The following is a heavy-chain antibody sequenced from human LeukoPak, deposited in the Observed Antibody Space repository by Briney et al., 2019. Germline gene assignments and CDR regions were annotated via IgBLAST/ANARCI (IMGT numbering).Heavy chain of an antibody. CDR1: GGSISSSSYC. V-gene: IGHV4-39*01. D-gene: IGHD2-8*01. Sequence: SETLSLTCTVSGGSISSSSYCWGWIRLPPGKGLEWIGTIYYSGTTYYNPSLKSRVTISVDTSKSQFSLKLSSVTAADTAVYYCARLPGLCTNDVCFHYYYYYMDVWGKGTTVTVSS. J-gene: IGHJ6*03. CDR3: ARLPGLCTNDVCFHYYYYYMDV. CDR2: IYYSGTT.